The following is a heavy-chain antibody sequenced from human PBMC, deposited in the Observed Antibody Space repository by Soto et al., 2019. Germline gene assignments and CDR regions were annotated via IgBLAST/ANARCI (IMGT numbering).Heavy chain of an antibody. D-gene: IGHD3-9*01. Sequence: QLQLQESGPGLVKPSETLSLTCTVSGGSISSSSYYWGWIRQPPGKGLEWIGSIYYSGSTYYNPSLKSRVTISVDTSKNQFSLKLSSVTAADTAVYYCARLAAGLRYFDLSAARTGMDVWGQGTTVTVSS. V-gene: IGHV4-39*01. CDR2: IYYSGST. J-gene: IGHJ6*02. CDR3: ARLAAGLRYFDLSAARTGMDV. CDR1: GGSISSSSYY.